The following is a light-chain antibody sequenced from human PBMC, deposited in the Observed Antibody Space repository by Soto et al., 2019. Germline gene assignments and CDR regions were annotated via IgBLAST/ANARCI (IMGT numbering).Light chain of an antibody. CDR1: QTVSIN. CDR2: DAS. V-gene: IGKV3-15*01. CDR3: QQYNNWPRT. J-gene: IGKJ2*01. Sequence: EIVMTQSPATLSVSPGERATLSCRASQTVSINLAWYQQKPGQAPRLLIFDASTRATGIPARFSGSGSGTEFTLTISSLQSEDFAVYYCQQYNNWPRTFGQGTKLEIK.